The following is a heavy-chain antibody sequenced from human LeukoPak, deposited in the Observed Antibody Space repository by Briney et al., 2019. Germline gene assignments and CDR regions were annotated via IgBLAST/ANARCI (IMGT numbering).Heavy chain of an antibody. CDR1: GGSISSSRYY. Sequence: SETLCLTCTVSGGSISSSRYYWGWIRQPPGKGLEWIGSIYYSGSTYYNPSLKSRVTISVDTSNNQFYLKLSSVTAADTAVYYCARHLGSSWYEGLDFWGQGGLVTVSS. J-gene: IGHJ4*02. CDR2: IYYSGST. D-gene: IGHD6-13*01. CDR3: ARHLGSSWYEGLDF. V-gene: IGHV4-39*01.